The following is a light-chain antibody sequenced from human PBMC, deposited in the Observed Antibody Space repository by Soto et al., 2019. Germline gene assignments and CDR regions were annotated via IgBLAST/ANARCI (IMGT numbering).Light chain of an antibody. V-gene: IGKV3-20*01. Sequence: EIVLTQSPGTLSLSPGERATLSCRASQSVSSSYLAWYQQKPGQAPRLLIYGASSRATGIPDRFSGSGSGTGFPLTISRLEPEDFAVYYCQQYGSSPRYTFGQGTKLEIK. CDR1: QSVSSSY. CDR2: GAS. J-gene: IGKJ2*01. CDR3: QQYGSSPRYT.